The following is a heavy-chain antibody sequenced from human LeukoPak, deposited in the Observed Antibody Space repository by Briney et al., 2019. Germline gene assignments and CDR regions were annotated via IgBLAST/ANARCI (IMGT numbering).Heavy chain of an antibody. J-gene: IGHJ4*02. D-gene: IGHD3-9*01. Sequence: PGGSLRLSCAASGFTFSSYGMHWVRQAPGKGLEWVAVISYDGSNKYYADSVKGRFTISRDNSKNTLYLQMNSLRAEDTAVYYCAKDVLRYFDWLFLFDYWGQGTLVTVSS. V-gene: IGHV3-30*18. CDR2: ISYDGSNK. CDR1: GFTFSSYG. CDR3: AKDVLRYFDWLFLFDY.